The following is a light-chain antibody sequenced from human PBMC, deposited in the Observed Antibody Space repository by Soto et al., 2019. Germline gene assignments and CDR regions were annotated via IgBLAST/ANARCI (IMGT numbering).Light chain of an antibody. CDR2: GAS. Sequence: EIVMTQSPATLSVSPGERATLSCRASQSVSSNLAWYQQKPGQAPRLLIYGASTRATGIPARFSGSGSGTVFTLTISGLQSEDFAVYYCQQYNNWHTFGGGTKVEIK. V-gene: IGKV3-15*01. CDR3: QQYNNWHT. CDR1: QSVSSN. J-gene: IGKJ4*01.